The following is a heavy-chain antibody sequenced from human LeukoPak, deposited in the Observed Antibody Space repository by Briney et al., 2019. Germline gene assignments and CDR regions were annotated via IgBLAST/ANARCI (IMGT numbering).Heavy chain of an antibody. V-gene: IGHV3-20*04. CDR2: INWNGGST. D-gene: IGHD6-19*01. CDR3: ARIAMAGIGDGFDI. CDR1: GFTFSNYV. Sequence: GRSLRLSCAASGFTFSNYVMHWVRQAPGKGLEWVSGINWNGGSTGYADSVKGRFTISRDNARNSLYLQMNSLRAEDTALYYCARIAMAGIGDGFDIWGQGTMVTVSS. J-gene: IGHJ3*02.